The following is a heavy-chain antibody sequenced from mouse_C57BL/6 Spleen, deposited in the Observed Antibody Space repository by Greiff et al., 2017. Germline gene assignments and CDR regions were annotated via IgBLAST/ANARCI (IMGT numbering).Heavy chain of an antibody. CDR1: GYTFTDYE. CDR3: TRDPPLYAMDY. Sequence: QVQLKESGAELVRPGASVTLSCKASGYTFTDYEMHWVKQTPVHGLEWIGAIDPETGGTAYNQKFKGKAILTADKSSSTAYMELRSLTSEDSAVYYCTRDPPLYAMDYWGQGTSVTVSS. V-gene: IGHV1-15*01. J-gene: IGHJ4*01. CDR2: IDPETGGT.